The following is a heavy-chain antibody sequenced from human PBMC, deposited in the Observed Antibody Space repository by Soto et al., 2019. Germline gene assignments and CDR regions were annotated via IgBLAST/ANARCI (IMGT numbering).Heavy chain of an antibody. V-gene: IGHV3-30-3*01. Sequence: QVQLVESGGGVVQPGRSLRLSCAASGFTFSSYAMHWVRQAPGKGLEWVAVISYDGSNKYYADSVKGRFTISRDNSKNTLYLQMNSLRAEDTAVYYCAMVDNYVTPTPQDVWGQGTTVTVSS. D-gene: IGHD3-16*01. CDR3: AMVDNYVTPTPQDV. J-gene: IGHJ6*02. CDR1: GFTFSSYA. CDR2: ISYDGSNK.